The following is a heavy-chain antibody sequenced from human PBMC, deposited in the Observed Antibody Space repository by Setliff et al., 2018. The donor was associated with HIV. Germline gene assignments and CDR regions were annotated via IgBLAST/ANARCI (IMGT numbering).Heavy chain of an antibody. CDR2: IYFTGSS. CDR1: GGSISTYY. Sequence: SETLSLTCTVSGGSISTYYWSWIRQPPGKGLEWIGSIYFTGSSDNNPSLKSRVTLSVDTSKHQFSLKLSSVNAADTAVYYCARHARTTVTISLWFDPWGQGTLVTVSS. V-gene: IGHV4-59*08. J-gene: IGHJ5*02. CDR3: ARHARTTVTISLWFDP. D-gene: IGHD4-17*01.